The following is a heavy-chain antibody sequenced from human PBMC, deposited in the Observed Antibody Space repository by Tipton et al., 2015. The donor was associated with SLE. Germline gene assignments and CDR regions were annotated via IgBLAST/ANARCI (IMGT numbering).Heavy chain of an antibody. J-gene: IGHJ3*01. CDR1: GGSISSSGYH. CDR2: INYSGST. CDR3: ARGVAYYYDSGAFDV. D-gene: IGHD3-22*01. Sequence: TLSLTCTVSGGSISSSGYHWSWIRQAPGKGLQWIGEINYSGSTNYNPSLESRVTISIGTSKNQLSLKLSSVTAADTAVYYCARGVAYYYDSGAFDVWGQGTMVTVSS. V-gene: IGHV4-39*07.